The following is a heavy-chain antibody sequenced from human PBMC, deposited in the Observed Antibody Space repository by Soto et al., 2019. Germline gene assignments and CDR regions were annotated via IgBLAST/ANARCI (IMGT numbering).Heavy chain of an antibody. D-gene: IGHD3-3*01. V-gene: IGHV1-46*01. CDR3: ARVEYDFWSGYYAQTSYGKDV. CDR2: INPSGGST. Sequence: QVQLVQSGAEVKKPGASVKVSCKASGYTFTSYYMHWVRQAPGQGLEWMGIINPSGGSTSYAQKFQGRVPMTRDTSTRTVYMELSRLRSEETAVYYCARVEYDFWSGYYAQTSYGKDVWGQGTTVTVSS. J-gene: IGHJ6*02. CDR1: GYTFTSYY.